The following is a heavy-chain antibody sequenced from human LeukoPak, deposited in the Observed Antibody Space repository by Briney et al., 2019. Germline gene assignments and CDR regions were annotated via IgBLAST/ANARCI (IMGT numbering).Heavy chain of an antibody. V-gene: IGHV1-69*04. Sequence: SVKVSCKASGGTFSSYAISWVRQAPGQGLEWMGRIIPIPGIANYAQKFQGRVTITADKSTSTAYMELSSLRSEDTAVYYCARASYYYDSSGYYPDDYWGQGTLVTVSS. D-gene: IGHD3-22*01. CDR2: IIPIPGIA. CDR3: ARASYYYDSSGYYPDDY. CDR1: GGTFSSYA. J-gene: IGHJ4*02.